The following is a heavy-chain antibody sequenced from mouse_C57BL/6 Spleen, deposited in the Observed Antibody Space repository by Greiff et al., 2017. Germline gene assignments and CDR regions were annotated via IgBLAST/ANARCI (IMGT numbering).Heavy chain of an antibody. J-gene: IGHJ2*01. CDR2: IYPRSGNT. D-gene: IGHD4-1*01. CDR1: GYTFTSYG. V-gene: IGHV1-81*01. Sequence: VQLQQSGAELARPGASVKLSCKASGYTFTSYGISWVKQRTGQGLEWIGEIYPRSGNTYYNEKFKGKATLTADKSSSTAYMELRSLTSEDSAVYFCARYRDWDEGNYFDYWGQGTTLTVSS. CDR3: ARYRDWDEGNYFDY.